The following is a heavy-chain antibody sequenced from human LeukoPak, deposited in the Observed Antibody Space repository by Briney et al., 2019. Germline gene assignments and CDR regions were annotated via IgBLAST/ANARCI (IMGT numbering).Heavy chain of an antibody. D-gene: IGHD2-8*01. J-gene: IGHJ6*03. Sequence: SVKVSCKASGGTFSSYTISWVRQAPGQGLEWMGRIIPILGIANYAQKFQGRVTITADKSTSTAYMELSSLRSEDTAVYYCARTYAPYYYYYYYMDVWGKGTTVSVSS. CDR2: IIPILGIA. CDR3: ARTYAPYYYYYYYMDV. V-gene: IGHV1-69*02. CDR1: GGTFSSYT.